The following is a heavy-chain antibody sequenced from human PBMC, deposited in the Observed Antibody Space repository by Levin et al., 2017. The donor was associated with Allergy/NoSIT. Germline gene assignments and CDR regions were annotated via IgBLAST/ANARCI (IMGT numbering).Heavy chain of an antibody. V-gene: IGHV3-23*01. D-gene: IGHD3-10*01. J-gene: IGHJ4*02. CDR2: ISGSDGST. Sequence: GGSLRLSCAASGFTFSSYAMSWVRQAPGKGLEWVSAISGSDGSTYYADSVKGRFTISRDSSKNTLYLQMNSLRAEDTAVYYCAQEVQGLSYYFDYWGQGTLVTVSS. CDR1: GFTFSSYA. CDR3: AQEVQGLSYYFDY.